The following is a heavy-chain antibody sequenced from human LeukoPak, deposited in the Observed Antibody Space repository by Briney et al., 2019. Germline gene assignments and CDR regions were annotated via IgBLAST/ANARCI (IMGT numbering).Heavy chain of an antibody. CDR3: AKEDLGDYDYVWGSYRPLDY. CDR1: GFTFSSYG. J-gene: IGHJ4*02. Sequence: PGGSLRLSCAASGFTFSSYGMHWVRQAPGKGLEWVAFIRYDGSNKYYADSVKGRFTISRDNSKNTLYLQMNSLRAEDTAVYYCAKEDLGDYDYVWGSYRPLDYWGQGTLVTVSS. V-gene: IGHV3-30*02. CDR2: IRYDGSNK. D-gene: IGHD3-16*02.